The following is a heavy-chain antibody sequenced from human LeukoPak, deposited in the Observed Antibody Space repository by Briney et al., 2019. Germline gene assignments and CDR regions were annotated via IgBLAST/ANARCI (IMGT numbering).Heavy chain of an antibody. J-gene: IGHJ5*02. CDR2: IYYSGST. CDR3: ARHSIVGANGGWFDP. Sequence: SGXXIXSYYWSWIRQPPGKGLEWIGYIYYSGSTNYNPSLKSRVTISVDTSKNQFSLKLSSVTAADTAVYYCARHSIVGANGGWFDPWGQGTLVTVSS. V-gene: IGHV4-59*08. D-gene: IGHD1-26*01. CDR1: GXXIXSYY.